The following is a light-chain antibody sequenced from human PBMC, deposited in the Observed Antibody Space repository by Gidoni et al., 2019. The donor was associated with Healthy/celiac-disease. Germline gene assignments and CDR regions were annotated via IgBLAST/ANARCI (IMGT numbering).Light chain of an antibody. CDR2: ASS. CDR1: QGISSY. Sequence: AIRMTQSPSSFSASTGDRVTITCRACQGISSYLAWYQQKPGIAPKLLIYASSTLQSGVPSRFSGSGSGTDFTLTISCLQSEDFATYYCQQYYSYPPWTFGQGTKVEIK. CDR3: QQYYSYPPWT. V-gene: IGKV1-8*01. J-gene: IGKJ1*01.